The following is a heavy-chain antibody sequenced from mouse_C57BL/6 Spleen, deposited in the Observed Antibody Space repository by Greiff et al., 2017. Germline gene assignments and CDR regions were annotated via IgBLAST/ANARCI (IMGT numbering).Heavy chain of an antibody. D-gene: IGHD2-4*01. CDR1: GYSFTDYN. CDR2: INPNYGTT. Sequence: VQLQQSGPELVKPGASGYSFTDYNMNWVKQSNGKSLEWIGVINPNYGTTSYNQKFKGKATLTVDQSSSTAYMQLNSLTSEDSAVYYCASLNDFHVWGTGTTVTVSS. CDR3: ASLNDFHV. J-gene: IGHJ1*03. V-gene: IGHV1-39*01.